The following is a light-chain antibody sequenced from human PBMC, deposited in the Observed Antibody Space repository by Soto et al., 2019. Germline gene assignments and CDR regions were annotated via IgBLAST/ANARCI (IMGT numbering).Light chain of an antibody. CDR2: DVS. Sequence: EIVLTQSPATLSLSPGERATLSCRASQSVDNYLAWYQQKPGQAPRLLIYDVSNRATGTPARFSGSGSGTDFTLSISSLEPEDFATYYCQHYNSYSEAFGQGTKVELK. CDR1: QSVDNY. J-gene: IGKJ1*01. CDR3: QHYNSYSEA. V-gene: IGKV3-11*01.